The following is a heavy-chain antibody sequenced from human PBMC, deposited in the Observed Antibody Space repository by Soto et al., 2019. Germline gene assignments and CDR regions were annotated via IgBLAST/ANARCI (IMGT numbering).Heavy chain of an antibody. Sequence: SVKVSCKASGGTFSSYAISWVRQAPGQGLEWMGGIIPIFGTANYAQKFQGRVTITADESTSTAYMELSSLRSENTAVYYCARSISTKYCSSTSCYGYYYYGMDVWGQGTTVTVSS. CDR1: GGTFSSYA. CDR3: ARSISTKYCSSTSCYGYYYYGMDV. V-gene: IGHV1-69*13. D-gene: IGHD2-2*01. CDR2: IIPIFGTA. J-gene: IGHJ6*02.